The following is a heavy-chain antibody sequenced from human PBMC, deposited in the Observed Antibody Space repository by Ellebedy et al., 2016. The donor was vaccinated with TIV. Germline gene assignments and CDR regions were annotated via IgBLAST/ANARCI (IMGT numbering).Heavy chain of an antibody. CDR2: INAGNGNT. J-gene: IGHJ4*02. Sequence: AASVTVSCKASGYTFTSYALHWVRQAPGHRLAWMGWINAGNGNTKYSQKFQGRVTITRDTSASTAYMELSSLRSEDTAVYYCARGFARGYIYGYGDYWGQGTLVTVSS. CDR3: ARGFARGYIYGYGDY. V-gene: IGHV1-3*01. CDR1: GYTFTSYA. D-gene: IGHD5-18*01.